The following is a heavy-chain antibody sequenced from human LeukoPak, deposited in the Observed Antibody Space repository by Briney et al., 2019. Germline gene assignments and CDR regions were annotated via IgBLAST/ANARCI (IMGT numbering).Heavy chain of an antibody. Sequence: GGSLRLSCEDSGFTFRSYEMNWVRQAPGKGLEWIAYLSSSGSAFSYADSVKGRFTIARDNAKNSLYLQMNSLRAEDTAVYYCAELGITMIGGVWGKGTTVTISS. J-gene: IGHJ6*04. CDR1: GFTFRSYE. CDR3: AELGITMIGGV. D-gene: IGHD3-10*02. CDR2: LSSSGSAF. V-gene: IGHV3-48*03.